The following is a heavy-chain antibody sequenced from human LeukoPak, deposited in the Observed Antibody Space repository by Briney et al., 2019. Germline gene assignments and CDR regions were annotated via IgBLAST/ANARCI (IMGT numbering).Heavy chain of an antibody. V-gene: IGHV4-61*02. CDR2: IYTSGST. CDR3: ARVGRGRTTMVRGYYYYYYYMDV. D-gene: IGHD3-10*01. Sequence: PSETLSLTCTVSGGSISSGSYYRSWIRQPAGKGLEWIGRIYTSGSTNYNPSLKSRVTISVDTSKNQFSLKLSSVTAADTAVYYCARVGRGRTTMVRGYYYYYYYMDVWGKGTTVTISS. CDR1: GGSISSGSYY. J-gene: IGHJ6*03.